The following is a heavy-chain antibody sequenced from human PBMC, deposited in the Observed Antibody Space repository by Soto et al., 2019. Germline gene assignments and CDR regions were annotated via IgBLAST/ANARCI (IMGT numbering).Heavy chain of an antibody. CDR1: GGTFSSYA. J-gene: IGHJ3*02. V-gene: IGHV1-69*01. D-gene: IGHD3-10*01. CDR2: IIPIFGTA. Sequence: QVQLVQSGAEVKKPGSSVKVSCKASGGTFSSYAISWVRQAPGQGLEWMGGIIPIFGTANYAQKFQGRVTITGDESTSPSYKEMGSLESEDTAVYFCGREGSGKGGFDIWGQGTMVTVSS. CDR3: GREGSGKGGFDI.